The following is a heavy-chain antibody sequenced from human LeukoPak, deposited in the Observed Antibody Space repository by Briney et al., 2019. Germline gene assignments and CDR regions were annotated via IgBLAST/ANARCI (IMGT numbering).Heavy chain of an antibody. CDR1: GFTFSSYG. J-gene: IGHJ4*02. V-gene: IGHV3-33*01. Sequence: GRSLRLSCAAPGFTFSSYGMHWGRQAPRKRLEWGAVIWYDGSNKYYADSVKGRFTISRENSKNTLYLQMNSLRAEDTAVYYCATGLPREYSSSWGYFAYWGQGTLVTVSS. CDR3: ATGLPREYSSSWGYFAY. D-gene: IGHD6-13*01. CDR2: IWYDGSNK.